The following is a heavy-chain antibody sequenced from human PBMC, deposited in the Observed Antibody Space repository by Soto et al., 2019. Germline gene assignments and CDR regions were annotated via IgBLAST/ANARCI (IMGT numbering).Heavy chain of an antibody. V-gene: IGHV3-21*01. CDR1: GFTFSSYS. CDR2: ISSSSSYI. Sequence: GGSLRLSCAASGFTFSSYSMNWVRQAPGKGLEWVSSISSSSSYIYYADSVKGRFTISRDNAKNSLYLQMNSLRAEDTAVYYCARDHMVRGVVAFDIWGQGTMVTVSS. D-gene: IGHD3-10*01. CDR3: ARDHMVRGVVAFDI. J-gene: IGHJ3*02.